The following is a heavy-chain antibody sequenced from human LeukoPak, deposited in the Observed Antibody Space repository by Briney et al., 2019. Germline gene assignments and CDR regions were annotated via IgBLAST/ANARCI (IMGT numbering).Heavy chain of an antibody. D-gene: IGHD6-19*01. V-gene: IGHV3-30*02. CDR3: ARDDRAVALTLDS. CDR1: GFTFSNFG. Sequence: PGGSLRLSCAASGFTFSNFGMHWVRQAPGKGLDWVASIQYDGNNKYYSDSVKGRFTISRDNSKNTLYLQMNSLRAEDTALYYCARDDRAVALTLDSWGQGTLVTVSS. CDR2: IQYDGNNK. J-gene: IGHJ5*01.